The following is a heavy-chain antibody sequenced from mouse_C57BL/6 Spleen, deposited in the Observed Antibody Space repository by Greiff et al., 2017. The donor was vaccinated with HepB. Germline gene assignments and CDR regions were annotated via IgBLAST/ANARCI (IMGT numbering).Heavy chain of an antibody. Sequence: DVMLVESGGGLVKPGGSLKLSCAASGFTFSSYTMSWVRQTPEKRLEWVATISGGGGNTYYPDSVKGRFTISRDNAKNTLYLQMSSLRSEDTALYYCARRASYSYFDYWGQGTTLTVSS. CDR1: GFTFSSYT. CDR3: ARRASYSYFDY. V-gene: IGHV5-9*01. D-gene: IGHD2-10*01. J-gene: IGHJ2*01. CDR2: ISGGGGNT.